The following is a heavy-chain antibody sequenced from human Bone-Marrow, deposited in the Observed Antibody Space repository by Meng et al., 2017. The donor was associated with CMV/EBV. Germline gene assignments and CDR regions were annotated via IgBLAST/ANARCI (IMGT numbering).Heavy chain of an antibody. D-gene: IGHD1-26*01. J-gene: IGHJ4*02. CDR2: INHSGST. Sequence: GSLRLSCAASGFTFSSYSMNWVRQAPGKGLEWIGEINHSGSTNYNPSLKSRVTISVDTSKNQFSLKLSSVTAADTAVYYCAADSGSYPGSDYWGQGTLVTVSS. V-gene: IGHV4-34*08. CDR3: AADSGSYPGSDY. CDR1: GFTFSSYS.